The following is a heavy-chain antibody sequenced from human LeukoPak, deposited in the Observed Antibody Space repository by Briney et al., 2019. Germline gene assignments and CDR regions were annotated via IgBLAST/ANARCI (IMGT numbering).Heavy chain of an antibody. CDR3: ARAGYSGYVMFDP. V-gene: IGHV4-39*07. Sequence: SETLSLTCTVSGGSISNNAYYWGWIRQSPGTRLEWIGIIYYTGSTSYTPSLQSRVTISVDTSKNQFSLKLSSVTAADTAVYYCARAGYSGYVMFDPWGQGTLVTVSS. CDR2: IYYTGST. J-gene: IGHJ5*02. CDR1: GGSISNNAYY. D-gene: IGHD5-12*01.